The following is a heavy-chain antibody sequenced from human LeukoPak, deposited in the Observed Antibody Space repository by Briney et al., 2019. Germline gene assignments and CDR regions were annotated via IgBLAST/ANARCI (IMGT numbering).Heavy chain of an antibody. J-gene: IGHJ4*02. Sequence: SDTLSLTCTVSGGSISRYYWSWIRQPPGTGLEWIGYINYTGRADYNPSLKSRVSMSVDTSKNQFSLRVNSMTAADTAVYYCARGDFWSGAPTDWGQGTLVTVSS. V-gene: IGHV4-59*07. D-gene: IGHD3-3*01. CDR2: INYTGRA. CDR3: ARGDFWSGAPTD. CDR1: GGSISRYY.